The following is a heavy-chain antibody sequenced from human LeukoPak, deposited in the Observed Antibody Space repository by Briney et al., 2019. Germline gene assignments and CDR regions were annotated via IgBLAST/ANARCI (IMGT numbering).Heavy chain of an antibody. CDR3: ARDQSGNLDY. CDR2: INQDASTK. D-gene: IGHD1-26*01. J-gene: IGHJ4*02. Sequence: GGSLRLSCVASGFTLRNTWMAWVRQAPGKGLEWVANINQDASTKHYVDSVKGRFTISRDNAKNSLYPQMNSLRAEDTAVYYCARDQSGNLDYWGQGTLVTVSA. CDR1: GFTLRNTW. V-gene: IGHV3-7*01.